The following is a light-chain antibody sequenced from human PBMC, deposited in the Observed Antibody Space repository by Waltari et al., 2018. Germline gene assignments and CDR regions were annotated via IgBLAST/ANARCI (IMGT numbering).Light chain of an antibody. CDR1: QDIGTY. CDR3: QQLHTYPLT. CDR2: AAS. V-gene: IGKV1-9*01. Sequence: DIKLTRSRSFLSESGGRRVTVTCRASQDIGTYLAWDQKKPGKAPHLLIYAASSLHTGVPSRFSAGGSGTLFTLTINRLQPEDFATYYCQQLHTYPLTFGGGTEVEL. J-gene: IGKJ4*01.